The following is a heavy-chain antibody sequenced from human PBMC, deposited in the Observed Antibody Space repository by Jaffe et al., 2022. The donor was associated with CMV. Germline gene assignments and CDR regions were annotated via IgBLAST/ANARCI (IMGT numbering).Heavy chain of an antibody. CDR2: IKEDGSEK. Sequence: EVQLVESGGGLVQPGGSLRLSCAASGFAFSNYWMSWVRQAPGKGLEWVANIKEDGSEKYYVEFLKGRFTISRDNAKNSLYLQMSSLRAEDTAVYYCARDVFGSPHDYWGQGTLVTVSS. D-gene: IGHD2-8*01. CDR1: GFAFSNYW. J-gene: IGHJ4*02. V-gene: IGHV3-7*03. CDR3: ARDVFGSPHDY.